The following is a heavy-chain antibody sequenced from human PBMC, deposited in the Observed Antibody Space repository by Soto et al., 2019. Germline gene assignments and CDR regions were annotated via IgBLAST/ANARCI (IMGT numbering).Heavy chain of an antibody. CDR3: ARDRGLVVVPAIYYYYGMDV. J-gene: IGHJ6*02. D-gene: IGHD2-2*01. Sequence: QVQLQESGPGLVKPSETLSLTCTVSGGSISSYYWCWIRQPAGKGLDWIGRIYTSGSTNYNPSLKSRVTMSVDTSNIQFSLKLSSVTAADTAVYYCARDRGLVVVPAIYYYYGMDVWGQGTTVTVSS. CDR2: IYTSGST. V-gene: IGHV4-4*07. CDR1: GGSISSYY.